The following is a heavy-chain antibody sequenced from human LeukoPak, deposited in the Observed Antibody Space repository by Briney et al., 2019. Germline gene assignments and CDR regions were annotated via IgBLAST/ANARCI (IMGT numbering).Heavy chain of an antibody. J-gene: IGHJ6*02. D-gene: IGHD3-10*01. CDR3: ARDPSFSVPYYYYGMDV. CDR2: IYSGGST. V-gene: IGHV3-53*01. Sequence: PGGSLRLSCAASGFAVSSNYMSWVCQTPGKGLEWVSVIYSGGSTYYADSVKGRFTISRDNSKNTLYLQMNSLRAEDTAVYYCARDPSFSVPYYYYGMDVWGQGTTVTVSS. CDR1: GFAVSSNY.